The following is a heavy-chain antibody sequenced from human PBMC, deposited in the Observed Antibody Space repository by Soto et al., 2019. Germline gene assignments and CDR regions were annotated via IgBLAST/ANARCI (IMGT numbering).Heavy chain of an antibody. V-gene: IGHV4-39*02. J-gene: IGHJ6*02. CDR1: GGSISSSSYY. CDR2: IYYSGST. CDR3: ARDSGYGDYHYYYGMDV. D-gene: IGHD4-17*01. Sequence: SETLSLTCTVSGGSISSSSYYWGWIRQPPGKGLEWIGSIYYSGSTYYNPSLKSRVTISVDTSKNQFSLKLSSVTAADTAVYYCARDSGYGDYHYYYGMDVWGQGTTVTVSS.